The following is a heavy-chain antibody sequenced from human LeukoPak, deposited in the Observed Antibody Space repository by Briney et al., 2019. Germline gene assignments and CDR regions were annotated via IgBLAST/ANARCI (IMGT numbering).Heavy chain of an antibody. D-gene: IGHD3-10*01. Sequence: PGGSLRLSCAASGFTFSNSWMSWVRQAPGKGLEWVAHIQQGGSEKYYVDSVKGRFTISRDNAQNSLYLQMNSPRAEDTALYYCATEAYYHFDYWGQGTLVTVSS. CDR2: IQQGGSEK. CDR3: ATEAYYHFDY. J-gene: IGHJ4*02. V-gene: IGHV3-7*01. CDR1: GFTFSNSW.